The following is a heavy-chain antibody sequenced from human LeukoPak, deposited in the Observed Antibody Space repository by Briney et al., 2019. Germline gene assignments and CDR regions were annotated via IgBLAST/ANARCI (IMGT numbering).Heavy chain of an antibody. D-gene: IGHD1-26*01. CDR1: GFTFSTYW. V-gene: IGHV3-74*01. CDR3: AKDLGRYRNNYFDY. CDR2: VYSDGSSA. Sequence: PGGSLRLSCVASGFTFSTYWMHWVRQAPGKGLVWVSRVYSDGSSASYADSVKGRFTISRDDSKNTLYLQMNSLRAEDTAVYYCAKDLGRYRNNYFDYWGQGTLVTVSS. J-gene: IGHJ4*02.